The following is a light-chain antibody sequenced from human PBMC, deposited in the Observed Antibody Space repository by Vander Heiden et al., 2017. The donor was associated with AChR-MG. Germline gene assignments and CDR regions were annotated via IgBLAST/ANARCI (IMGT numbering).Light chain of an antibody. CDR1: RSNIGSNT. V-gene: IGLV1-44*01. Sequence: QSGLTKPPSASGTPGQRVTISCSGSRSNIGSNTVNWYQQLPGTAPKLLMFSSNQRPSGVPDRFSGSKSGTSASLAISGLQSEDDADYYCASWDDSLNGPVFGGGTKL. CDR2: SSN. CDR3: ASWDDSLNGPV. J-gene: IGLJ3*02.